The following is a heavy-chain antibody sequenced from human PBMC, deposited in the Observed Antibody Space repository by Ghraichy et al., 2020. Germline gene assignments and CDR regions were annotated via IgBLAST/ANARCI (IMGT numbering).Heavy chain of an antibody. V-gene: IGHV1-69*13. Sequence: SVKVSCKASGGTFSSYAISWVRQAPGPGLEWMGGIIPIFGTANYAQKFQGRVTITADESTSTAYMELSSLRSEDTAVYYCARAFPAYCGGDCYPAYFDYLGQGTLVTVSS. CDR2: IIPIFGTA. J-gene: IGHJ4*02. CDR3: ARAFPAYCGGDCYPAYFDY. CDR1: GGTFSSYA. D-gene: IGHD2-21*02.